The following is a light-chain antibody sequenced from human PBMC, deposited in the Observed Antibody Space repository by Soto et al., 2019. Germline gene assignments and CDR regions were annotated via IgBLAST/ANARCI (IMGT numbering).Light chain of an antibody. J-gene: IGKJ4*01. CDR3: QQYNGYSSVT. V-gene: IGKV1-5*01. Sequence: DIQMTQSPSTLSASVGDRVTITCRASQSISNRLAWYQQKPGKALKVLIYDASSLESGVPSRFSGSGSGTEFALTISSLQPDDFATYYCQQYNGYSSVTFGGGTKVDIK. CDR1: QSISNR. CDR2: DAS.